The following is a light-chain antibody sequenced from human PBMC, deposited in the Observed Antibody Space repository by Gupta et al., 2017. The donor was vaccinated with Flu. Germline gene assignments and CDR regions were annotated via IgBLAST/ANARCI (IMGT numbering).Light chain of an antibody. Sequence: SYFLTPPPPGSVAPGQTARITCGGNNIGSKSVYWYQQKPGQAPVLIVYDDSGRPSGIPERFSGSNSGNTATLTISRVEAGDEADYYCQAWDSSSAHVVFGGGIKLTVL. CDR1: NIGSKS. J-gene: IGLJ2*01. CDR3: QAWDSSSAHVV. CDR2: DDS. V-gene: IGLV3-21*02.